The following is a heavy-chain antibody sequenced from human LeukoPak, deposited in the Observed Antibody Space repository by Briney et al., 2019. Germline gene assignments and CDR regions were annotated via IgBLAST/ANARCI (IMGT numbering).Heavy chain of an antibody. V-gene: IGHV3-73*01. D-gene: IGHD5-18*01. CDR1: GFTFSGSA. Sequence: GTSLRLSCAASGFTFSGSAMHWVRQASGKGLEWVGRIRSKANSYATAYAASVKGRFTISRDDSKNTAYLQMNSLKTEDTAVYYCTRRDTAMVNFDYWGQGTLVTVSS. CDR2: IRSKANSYAT. CDR3: TRRDTAMVNFDY. J-gene: IGHJ4*02.